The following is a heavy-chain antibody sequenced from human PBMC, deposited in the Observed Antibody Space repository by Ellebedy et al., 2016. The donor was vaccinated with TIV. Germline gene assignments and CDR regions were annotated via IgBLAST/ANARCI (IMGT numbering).Heavy chain of an antibody. Sequence: GESLKISFAASGFSFSTYALHWVRQAPGKGLEWVALISYDGIKKFYADSVKGRFTISRDNSKNTLYLQMNSLTPEDTAVYYCARATVAVTTSCLDYWGQGTLVTVSS. CDR2: ISYDGIKK. J-gene: IGHJ4*02. D-gene: IGHD2-21*02. CDR3: ARATVAVTTSCLDY. CDR1: GFSFSTYA. V-gene: IGHV3-30-3*01.